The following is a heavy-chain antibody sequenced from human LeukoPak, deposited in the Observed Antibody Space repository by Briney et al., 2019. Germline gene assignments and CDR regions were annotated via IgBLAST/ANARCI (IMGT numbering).Heavy chain of an antibody. D-gene: IGHD3-10*01. Sequence: GGSLRLSCAASGFTVSRDYMSWVRQAPGKGLEWVSTIYTGGSTYYADSVQGRFTISRDNSKNTLYLQMNSLRPDDTAVYYCAKRGGDLGSGSLDYWGQGTLVTVSS. CDR3: AKRGGDLGSGSLDY. J-gene: IGHJ4*02. V-gene: IGHV3-53*01. CDR1: GFTVSRDY. CDR2: IYTGGST.